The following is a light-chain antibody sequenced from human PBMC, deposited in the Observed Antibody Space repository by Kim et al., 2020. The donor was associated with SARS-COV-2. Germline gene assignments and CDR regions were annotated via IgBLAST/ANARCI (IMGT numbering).Light chain of an antibody. CDR1: SSDVGGYNY. V-gene: IGLV2-11*01. CDR2: DVS. J-gene: IGLJ2*01. CDR3: CSYAGSYDVV. Sequence: GQSVTISCTGTSSDVGGYNYVSWYQQHPGEAPKLMIYDVSKRPSGVPVRFSGSKSGNTASLTISGLQAEDEADYYCCSYAGSYDVVFGRGTQVTV.